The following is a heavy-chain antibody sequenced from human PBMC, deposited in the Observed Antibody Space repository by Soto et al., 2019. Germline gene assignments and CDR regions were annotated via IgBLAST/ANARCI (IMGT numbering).Heavy chain of an antibody. D-gene: IGHD4-17*01. J-gene: IGHJ4*02. V-gene: IGHV4-31*03. CDR1: GGSISSGGHY. CDR2: IYHTGST. CDR3: ATSYGPFDY. Sequence: SETLSLTCTVSGGSISSGGHYWSWIRQHPGKGLEWIGYIYHTGSTYYKPSLKSRVTISVDTSKNQFSLKLGSVTAADTAVYYCATSYGPFDYCGQGTLVTVSS.